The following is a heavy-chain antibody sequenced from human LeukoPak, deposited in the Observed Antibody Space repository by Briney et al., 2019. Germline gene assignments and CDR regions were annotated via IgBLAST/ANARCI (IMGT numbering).Heavy chain of an antibody. CDR2: ISGSGGST. J-gene: IGHJ4*02. V-gene: IGHV3-23*01. CDR3: AKAVNFDWLPNDY. D-gene: IGHD3-9*01. CDR1: GFTFSSYW. Sequence: PGGSLRLSCAASGFTFSSYWMHWVRQAPGKGLEWVSGISGSGGSTYYADSVKGRFTISRDNSKNTLYLQMNSLRAEDTAVYYCAKAVNFDWLPNDYWGQGTLVTVSS.